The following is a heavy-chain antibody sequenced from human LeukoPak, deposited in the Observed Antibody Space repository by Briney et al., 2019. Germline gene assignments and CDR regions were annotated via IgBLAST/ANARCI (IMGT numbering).Heavy chain of an antibody. CDR1: GDSISSYY. V-gene: IGHV4-59*06. D-gene: IGHD2-2*02. CDR2: IYYSGST. Sequence: SETLSLTCTVSGDSISSYYWSWIRQHPGKGLEWIGYIYYSGSTYYNPSLKSRVTISVDTSKNQFSLKLSSVTAADTAVYYCARGLDCSSTSCYTGVAASGYFDYWGQGTLVTVSS. CDR3: ARGLDCSSTSCYTGVAASGYFDY. J-gene: IGHJ4*02.